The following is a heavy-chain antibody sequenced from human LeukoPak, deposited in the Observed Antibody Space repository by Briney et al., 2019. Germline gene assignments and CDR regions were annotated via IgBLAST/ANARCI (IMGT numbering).Heavy chain of an antibody. V-gene: IGHV3-11*01. J-gene: IGHJ4*02. Sequence: GGSLRLSCAASGFTVSDYYTTWIRQSPGKGLEWVAVVGNSDNHIDHADSVKGRFTISRDDARNSGYLQMTSLRAEDTAIYYCAREQWFRFDNWGQGALVTVSS. CDR2: VGNSDNHI. D-gene: IGHD3-22*01. CDR3: AREQWFRFDN. CDR1: GFTVSDYY.